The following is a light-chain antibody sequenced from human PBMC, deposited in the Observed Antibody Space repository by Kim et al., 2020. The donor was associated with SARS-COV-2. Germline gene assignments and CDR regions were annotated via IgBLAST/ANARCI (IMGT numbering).Light chain of an antibody. CDR3: QQYNDWPLYT. J-gene: IGKJ2*01. V-gene: IGKV3-15*01. Sequence: ERVMTQSPATLSVAPGERASLSCWASQSVGSNLAWYHQKPGQAPRLLIYAASIRATGIPARFSGSGSGTEFTLTISSLQSEDFGVYYCQQYNDWPLYTFGQGTKLKI. CDR2: AAS. CDR1: QSVGSN.